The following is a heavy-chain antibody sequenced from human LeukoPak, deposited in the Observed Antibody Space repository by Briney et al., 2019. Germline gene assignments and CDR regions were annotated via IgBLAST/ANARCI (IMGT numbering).Heavy chain of an antibody. CDR3: VREESGGYFDY. V-gene: IGHV1-18*01. Sequence: ASVKVSCKASGYTFTSYGFSWVRQAPGQGLEWMGWISGYNGNTHYAQKFRDRVTMTRDTSTSTVYMELSSLRSEETAVYHCVREESGGYFDYWGQGTLVTVSS. J-gene: IGHJ4*02. CDR1: GYTFTSYG. CDR2: ISGYNGNT. D-gene: IGHD2-8*02.